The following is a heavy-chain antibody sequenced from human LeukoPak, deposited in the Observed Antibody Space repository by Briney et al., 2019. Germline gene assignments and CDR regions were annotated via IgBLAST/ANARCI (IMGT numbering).Heavy chain of an antibody. Sequence: GGSLRLSCAASGFTFSSYNMNWVRQSPGKGLECVSSISSSSSYIYYAESVKGRFTISRDNAKNSLYLQMNSLRAEDTAVYYCASLPEVVVTASDAFDIWGQGTMVTVSS. D-gene: IGHD2-15*01. V-gene: IGHV3-21*01. CDR3: ASLPEVVVTASDAFDI. CDR2: ISSSSSYI. CDR1: GFTFSSYN. J-gene: IGHJ3*02.